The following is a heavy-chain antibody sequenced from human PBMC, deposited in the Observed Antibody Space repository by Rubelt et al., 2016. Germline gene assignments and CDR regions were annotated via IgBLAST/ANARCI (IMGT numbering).Heavy chain of an antibody. CDR3: ARLQLGGAFDI. CDR2: INDGGST. CDR1: GGSFSGYY. Sequence: QVQLQQWGAGLLKPSETLSLTCAVYGGSFSGYYWSWIRQPPGKGLEWIGEINDGGSTNFNPSLKSRVSMSVDNLKNQFSLKGTSVTAADTAVYYCARLQLGGAFDIWCQGTMVTVSS. V-gene: IGHV4-34*02. D-gene: IGHD2-2*01. J-gene: IGHJ3*02.